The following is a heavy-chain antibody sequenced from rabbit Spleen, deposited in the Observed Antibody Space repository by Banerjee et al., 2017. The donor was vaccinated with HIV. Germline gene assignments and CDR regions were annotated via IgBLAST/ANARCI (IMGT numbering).Heavy chain of an antibody. CDR1: GLDFSARYW. D-gene: IGHD1-1*01. Sequence: QSLEESGGDLVKPGASLTLTCKASGLDFSARYWVCWVRQAPGKGLEWIACIDTGSSGFTYFATWAKGRFTCSKTSSTTVTLQMTRLTAADTATYFCARDTSSSFSSYGMDLWGPGTLVTVS. J-gene: IGHJ6*01. CDR3: ARDTSSSFSSYGMDL. V-gene: IGHV1S40*01. CDR2: IDTGSSGFT.